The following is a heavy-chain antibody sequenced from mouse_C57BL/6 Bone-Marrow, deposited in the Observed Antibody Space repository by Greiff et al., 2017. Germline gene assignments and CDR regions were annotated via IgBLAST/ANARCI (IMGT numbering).Heavy chain of an antibody. J-gene: IGHJ2*01. D-gene: IGHD2-12*01. CDR1: GFNFKDDY. CDR2: IDPENGDT. CDR3: TTADYSDYVGY. V-gene: IGHV14-4*01. Sequence: EVKLLESGAELVRPGASVKLSCTASGFNFKDDYMHWVKQRPEQGLEWIGWIDPENGDTEYASKFKGKATITADKSSNTASLQLSSLTSEDTAVYYCTTADYSDYVGYWGQGTTLTVSS.